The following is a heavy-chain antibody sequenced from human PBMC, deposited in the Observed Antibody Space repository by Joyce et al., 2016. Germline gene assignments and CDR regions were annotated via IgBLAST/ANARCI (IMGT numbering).Heavy chain of an antibody. V-gene: IGHV3-74*03. CDR1: GFAFGNYW. CDR3: ARGPYCAAYCQTHGPFYFDR. D-gene: IGHD2-21*01. Sequence: EARLVQSGGGFFQPGESLRLSCEASGFAFGNYWRYWVRQVPGKATEGVSRLDRDGTTKEYEDSVEGRFTISRDNDKNTLYLDMNSRRVDETAVFFCARGPYCAAYCQTHGPFYFDRWGQGTQVTVST. CDR2: LDRDGTTK. J-gene: IGHJ4*02.